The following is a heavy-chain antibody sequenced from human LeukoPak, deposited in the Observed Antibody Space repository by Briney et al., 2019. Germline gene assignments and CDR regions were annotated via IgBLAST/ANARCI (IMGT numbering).Heavy chain of an antibody. CDR1: GFTFGDYY. J-gene: IGHJ4*02. D-gene: IGHD6-13*01. CDR3: ARDQVSIAGTGIDY. Sequence: GGSLRLSCAASGFTFGDYYMSWIRQAPGKGLEWVSYISSSGNSISYADSVKGRFTISRDNAKNSLFLQMNSLRAEDTAVYYCARDQVSIAGTGIDYWGQGTLVTVSS. CDR2: ISSSGNSI. V-gene: IGHV3-11*04.